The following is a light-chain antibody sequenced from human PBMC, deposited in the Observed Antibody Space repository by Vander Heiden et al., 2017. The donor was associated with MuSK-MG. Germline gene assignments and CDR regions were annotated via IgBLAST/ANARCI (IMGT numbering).Light chain of an antibody. CDR3: CSAADKIWV. V-gene: IGLV3-27*01. J-gene: IGLJ3*02. CDR1: VLAKKY. CDR2: KDS. Sequence: SYELTQPSSVSVSPGQTARITCSGDVLAKKYARWFQQKPGQAPVLCIYKDSERPSGIPERFSGSSSATTVTLTISGAQVEEESYYYCCSAADKIWVFGGGTKLTVL.